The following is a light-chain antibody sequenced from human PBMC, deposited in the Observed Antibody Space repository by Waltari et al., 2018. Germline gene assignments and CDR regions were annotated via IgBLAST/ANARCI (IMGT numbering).Light chain of an antibody. CDR2: LDSDDSD. J-gene: IGLJ2*01. V-gene: IGLV4-69*01. CDR1: SGHTRYA. Sequence: QLVLTQPPSASASLGASVKLTCTLNSGHTRYAIAWHQQQPEKGPRFLMKLDSDDSDTKGDGIPDRFAGSSAGAVRYLILSSLQSEDEADYYCQSWDTGINVFGGGTKLTVL. CDR3: QSWDTGINV.